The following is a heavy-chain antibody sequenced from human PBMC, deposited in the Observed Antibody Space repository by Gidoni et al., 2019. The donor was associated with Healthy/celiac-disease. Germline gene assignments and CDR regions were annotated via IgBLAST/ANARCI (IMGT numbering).Heavy chain of an antibody. J-gene: IGHJ3*02. Sequence: EVQLVASGGGLVQPGGSLRPSCAASGFTFSSYAMSGVRQAPGKGREWVSAISGSGGSTYYADSVKGRFTISRDNSKNTLYLQMNSLRAEDTAVYYCAKTLRGIDAFDIWGQGTMVTVSS. V-gene: IGHV3-23*04. CDR3: AKTLRGIDAFDI. CDR2: ISGSGGST. CDR1: GFTFSSYA. D-gene: IGHD3-10*01.